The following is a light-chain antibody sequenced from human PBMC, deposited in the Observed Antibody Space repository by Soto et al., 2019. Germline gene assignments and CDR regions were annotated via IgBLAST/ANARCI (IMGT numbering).Light chain of an antibody. CDR3: ASWDDSLNCPV. V-gene: IGLV1-44*01. Sequence: QSVLTHPPSASGSPGQRVTITCSGSSSNIGSNAVNWYQQLQATAPKLLIFSDFQRPSGVPDRFSCSKSGTSASLAISGLQSEEDAAYYCASWDDSLNCPVFGGGTKLTVL. J-gene: IGLJ2*01. CDR2: SDF. CDR1: SSNIGSNA.